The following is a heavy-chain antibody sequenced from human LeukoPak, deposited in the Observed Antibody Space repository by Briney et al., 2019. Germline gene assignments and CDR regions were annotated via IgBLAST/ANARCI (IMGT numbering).Heavy chain of an antibody. D-gene: IGHD7-27*01. V-gene: IGHV4-30-4*08. J-gene: IGHJ5*02. CDR3: ARDLGMRSRAGNWFDP. CDR2: IYYSGST. CDR1: GASINSGDYY. Sequence: SETLSLTCTVSGASINSGDYYWSWIRQPQGKGLEWIGYIYYSGSTYYTPSLESRVTISVDTSRNQFSLKLSSVTAADTAVYYCARDLGMRSRAGNWFDPWGQGTLVTVSS.